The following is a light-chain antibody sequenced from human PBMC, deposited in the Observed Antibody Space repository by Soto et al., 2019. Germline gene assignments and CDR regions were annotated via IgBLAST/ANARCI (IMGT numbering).Light chain of an antibody. V-gene: IGKV3-20*01. CDR1: QSVSSSF. CDR3: QQYGNSPWT. J-gene: IGKJ1*01. Sequence: EIVLTQSPGTLSLSPGERATLSCRASQSVSSSFLAWYQQKPGQAPRLLIYGASSRATGIPDRFSGSGSGTDFPLTISRLEPEDFAVYYCQQYGNSPWTFGKGTKVEI. CDR2: GAS.